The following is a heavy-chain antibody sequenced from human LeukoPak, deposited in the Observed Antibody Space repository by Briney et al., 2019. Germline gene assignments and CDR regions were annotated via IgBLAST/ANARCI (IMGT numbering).Heavy chain of an antibody. CDR2: IVVGSGNT. Sequence: SVKVSCKASGFTFTSSAVQWVRQARGQRLEWIGWIVVGSGNTNYAQKFQERVTITRDMSTSTAYMELSSLRSEDTAVYYCAADRFGHHVFDYWGQGTLVTVSS. D-gene: IGHD3-16*01. J-gene: IGHJ4*02. CDR3: AADRFGHHVFDY. V-gene: IGHV1-58*01. CDR1: GFTFTSSA.